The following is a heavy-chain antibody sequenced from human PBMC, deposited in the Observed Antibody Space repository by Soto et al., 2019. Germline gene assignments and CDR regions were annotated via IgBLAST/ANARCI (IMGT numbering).Heavy chain of an antibody. V-gene: IGHV4-39*01. CDR2: ISYSGST. D-gene: IGHD3-9*01. J-gene: IGHJ2*01. Sequence: PEKGLEWIASISYSGSTYYNPTLKSRLIISVDTSKSQFSLKLSSVTAADTAVYYCVRFCFFQSEDGIRDFSSVSEFLRNRTSDL. CDR3: VRFCFFQSEDGIRDFSSVSEFLRNRTSDL.